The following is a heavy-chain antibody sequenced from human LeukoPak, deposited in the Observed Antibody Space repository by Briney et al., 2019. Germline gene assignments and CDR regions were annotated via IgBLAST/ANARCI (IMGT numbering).Heavy chain of an antibody. CDR2: ISSSSSTI. CDR1: GLPFSSYS. V-gene: IGHV3-48*02. Sequence: GGSLRLSCAASGLPFSSYSMDWVRQAPGKGLVWVSYISSSSSTIYYADSVKGRFTISRDNAKNSLYLQMNSLRDEDTAVYYCARGDYDSSGYYYFYYYYYMDVWGKGTTVTVSS. J-gene: IGHJ6*03. CDR3: ARGDYDSSGYYYFYYYYYMDV. D-gene: IGHD3-22*01.